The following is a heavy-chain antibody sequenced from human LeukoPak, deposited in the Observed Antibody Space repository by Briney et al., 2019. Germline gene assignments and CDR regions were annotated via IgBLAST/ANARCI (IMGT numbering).Heavy chain of an antibody. CDR2: ISGSGSSI. CDR1: GFTFSSYS. D-gene: IGHD3-10*01. Sequence: GGSLRLSCAASGFTFSSYSMNWVRQAPGKGLEWVSAISGSGSSIYYADSVKGRFTISRDNSKNSLYLQMNSLRDEDTAVYYCAREQGYYYAHFGDPALSYFDYWGQGDLVTVSS. V-gene: IGHV3-48*02. CDR3: AREQGYYYAHFGDPALSYFDY. J-gene: IGHJ4*02.